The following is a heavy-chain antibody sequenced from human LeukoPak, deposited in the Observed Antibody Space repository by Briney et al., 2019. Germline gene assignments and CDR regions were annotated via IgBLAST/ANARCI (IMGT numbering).Heavy chain of an antibody. CDR3: ARDSKQLALDY. Sequence: PGGSLRLSCAASGFTFSPHGMHWVRQAPGKGLEWVAVISYDGSDKYYADSVKGRFTISRDNSKNTLYLQMNSLRAEDTAVYYCARDSKQLALDYWGQGTLVTVSS. CDR1: GFTFSPHG. V-gene: IGHV3-30*03. CDR2: ISYDGSDK. D-gene: IGHD6-13*01. J-gene: IGHJ4*02.